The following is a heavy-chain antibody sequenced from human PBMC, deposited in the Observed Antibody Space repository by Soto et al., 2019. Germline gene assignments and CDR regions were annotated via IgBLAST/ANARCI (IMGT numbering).Heavy chain of an antibody. J-gene: IGHJ4*02. CDR2: IDPRSGGT. Sequence: HVQLVQSGTEVKKPGASVRVSCMVSGYPFTTYYIHWVRQAPGQGLEWMGWIDPRSGGTVYEQKFQVRVTMTRDTSISTVYMELSGLTSDDTALYYCATDDYGIFPYWGQGSLVTVSS. CDR3: ATDDYGIFPY. CDR1: GYPFTTYY. V-gene: IGHV1-2*02. D-gene: IGHD3-10*01.